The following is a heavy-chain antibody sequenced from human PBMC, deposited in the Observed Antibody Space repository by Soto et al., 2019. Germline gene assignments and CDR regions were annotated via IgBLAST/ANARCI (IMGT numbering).Heavy chain of an antibody. Sequence: SETLSLTCAVYGGSFSGYYWSWIRQPPGKGLEWIGEINHSGSTNYNPSLKSRVTISVDTSKNQFSLKLSSVTAADTAVYYCARNDRIAAAGKQGRPFDYWGQGPLVTVSS. D-gene: IGHD6-13*01. V-gene: IGHV4-34*01. CDR2: INHSGST. J-gene: IGHJ4*02. CDR3: ARNDRIAAAGKQGRPFDY. CDR1: GGSFSGYY.